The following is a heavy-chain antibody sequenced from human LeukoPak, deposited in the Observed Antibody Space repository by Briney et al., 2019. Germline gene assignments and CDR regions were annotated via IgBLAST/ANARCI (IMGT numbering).Heavy chain of an antibody. V-gene: IGHV3-30*03. J-gene: IGHJ4*02. CDR3: AAVGATRAYFEY. D-gene: IGHD1-26*01. Sequence: TGGSLRLSCVDSGFTFSSYGMHWVRQAPGPGLEWVAVISYDGSNKYYADSVKDRFTISRDNSKNTLYLQMNSLRAEDTAVYYCAAVGATRAYFEYWGQGTLVTVSS. CDR1: GFTFSSYG. CDR2: ISYDGSNK.